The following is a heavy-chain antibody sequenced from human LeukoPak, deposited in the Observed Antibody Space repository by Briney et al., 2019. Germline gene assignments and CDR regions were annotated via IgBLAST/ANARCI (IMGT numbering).Heavy chain of an antibody. Sequence: GGSLRLSCAASGFTVSSNYMNWVRQAPGKGLEWVSSISSSSSYIYYADSVKGRFTISRDNAKNSLYLQMNSLRAEDTAVYYCAREEVTGTTDFFDIWGQGTMVTVSS. CDR1: GFTVSSNY. D-gene: IGHD1-20*01. V-gene: IGHV3-21*01. CDR3: AREEVTGTTDFFDI. CDR2: ISSSSSYI. J-gene: IGHJ3*02.